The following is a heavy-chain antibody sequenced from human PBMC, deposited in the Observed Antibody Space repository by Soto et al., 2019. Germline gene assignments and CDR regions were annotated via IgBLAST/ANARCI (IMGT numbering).Heavy chain of an antibody. CDR1: GGNISSGGCY. D-gene: IGHD3-10*01. CDR2: IYYSGST. V-gene: IGHV4-31*03. CDR3: ARERRYYYGSGSYYTDYYYGMDV. J-gene: IGHJ6*02. Sequence: SVTLSVTCTVAGGNISSGGCYWSWIRQHPGKGLEWIGYIYYSGSTYYNPSLKSRVTISVDTSKNQFSLKLSSVTAADTAVYYCARERRYYYGSGSYYTDYYYGMDVWGQGTTVTVSS.